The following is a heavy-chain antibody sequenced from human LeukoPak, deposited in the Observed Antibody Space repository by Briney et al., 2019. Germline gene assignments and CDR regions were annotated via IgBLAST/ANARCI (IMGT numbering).Heavy chain of an antibody. CDR3: ARRPPIIVGATYDAFDI. V-gene: IGHV1-2*02. CDR1: GYTFTGYY. D-gene: IGHD1-26*01. Sequence: ASVKVSCKASGYTFTGYYMHWVRQAPGQGLEWMGWINPNSGGTNYAQKFQGRVTMTRDTSISTAYMELSRLRSDDTAVYSCARRPPIIVGATYDAFDIWGQGTMVTVSS. J-gene: IGHJ3*02. CDR2: INPNSGGT.